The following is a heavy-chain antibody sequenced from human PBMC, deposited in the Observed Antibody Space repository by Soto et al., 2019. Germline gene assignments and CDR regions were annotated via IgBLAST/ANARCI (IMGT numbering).Heavy chain of an antibody. Sequence: QVQLQQWGAGLLKPSETLSLTCAVYGGSFSGYYWSWIRQPPGKGLEWIGEINHSGSTNYNPSLKSRVTISVDRSKNQISLKLSSVTAADTAVYYCASGRDGYPLYWGQGTLVTVSS. CDR2: INHSGST. V-gene: IGHV4-34*01. J-gene: IGHJ4*02. CDR3: ASGRDGYPLY. D-gene: IGHD5-12*01. CDR1: GGSFSGYY.